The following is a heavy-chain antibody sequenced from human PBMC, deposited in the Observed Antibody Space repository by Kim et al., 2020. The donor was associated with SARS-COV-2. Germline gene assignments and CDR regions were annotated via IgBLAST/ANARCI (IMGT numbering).Heavy chain of an antibody. V-gene: IGHV4-39*01. D-gene: IGHD1-1*01. Sequence: PSPKSQVTISVDTSKNQFSLKRSSVTAADTAVYYCARHVNWNYDYYYMDVWGKGTTVTVSS. J-gene: IGHJ6*03. CDR3: ARHVNWNYDYYYMDV.